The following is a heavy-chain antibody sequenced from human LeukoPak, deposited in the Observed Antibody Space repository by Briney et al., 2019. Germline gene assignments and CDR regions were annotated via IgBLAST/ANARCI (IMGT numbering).Heavy chain of an antibody. CDR2: MNPNSGNT. J-gene: IGHJ4*02. CDR3: ARGYIAVAGMNY. D-gene: IGHD6-19*01. Sequence: GASVTVSFKASGYTFTSYDINWVRQAPGQGLEWMGWMNPNSGNTGYSQKFQGRVTMTRNTSISTAYMELSSLRSEDTAVYYCARGYIAVAGMNYWGQGTLVTVSS. CDR1: GYTFTSYD. V-gene: IGHV1-8*01.